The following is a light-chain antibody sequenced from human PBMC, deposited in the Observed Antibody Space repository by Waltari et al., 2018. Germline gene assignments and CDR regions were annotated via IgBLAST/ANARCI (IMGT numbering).Light chain of an antibody. CDR2: WAS. V-gene: IGKV4-1*01. J-gene: IGKJ2*01. Sequence: DIVMTQSPDSLAVSLGERATINCKSRQSVLYSSNNKNYLAWYQQKPGQPPKLLIYWASTRESGVPDRFSGSGSGTDFTLTISSLQAEDVAVYYCQQYYSTRTFGQGTKLEIK. CDR3: QQYYSTRT. CDR1: QSVLYSSNNKNY.